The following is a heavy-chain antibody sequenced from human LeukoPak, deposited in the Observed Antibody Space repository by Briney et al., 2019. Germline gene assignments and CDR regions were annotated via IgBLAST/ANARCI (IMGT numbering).Heavy chain of an antibody. V-gene: IGHV3-11*05. CDR1: GFTFSDEY. CDR2: ISNSGSYT. J-gene: IGHJ5*02. Sequence: GGSLRLSCAASGFTFSDEYMSWIRQAPGKGLEWVSYISNSGSYTNYADSVKGRFTISRDNAKNSLYLQMNSLRAEDTAVYYCSRGSAMVTTYRGGNWFDPWGQGTLVTVSS. CDR3: SRGSAMVTTYRGGNWFDP. D-gene: IGHD5-18*01.